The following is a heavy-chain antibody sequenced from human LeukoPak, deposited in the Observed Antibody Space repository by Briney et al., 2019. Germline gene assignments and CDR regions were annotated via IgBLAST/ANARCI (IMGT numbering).Heavy chain of an antibody. CDR1: GFIFSNTE. D-gene: IGHD4-17*01. V-gene: IGHV3-48*03. Sequence: GGSLRLSCTVSGFIFSNTEMNCVRQAPGKGLEWVSFISSSGGVTNYADSVKGRFTISRDNAKKSLYLQMNSLTAEDTAVYYCARPALYLHGDFPRVWGRGTTVIVSS. J-gene: IGHJ6*04. CDR2: ISSSGGVT. CDR3: ARPALYLHGDFPRV.